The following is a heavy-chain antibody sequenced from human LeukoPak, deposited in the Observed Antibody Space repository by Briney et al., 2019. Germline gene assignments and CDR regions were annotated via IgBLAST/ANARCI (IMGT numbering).Heavy chain of an antibody. CDR1: GITFSNYA. J-gene: IGHJ6*02. Sequence: GGSLRLSCTAPGITFSNYAMHWVRQALGEGLEWVTVISNDGSVKYYADSVKGRFTISRDNSKNTLYLQMNSLRAEDTAVYFCAKVGGSGTSYYYFGMDVWGQGTTVTVSS. V-gene: IGHV3-30*04. D-gene: IGHD3-10*01. CDR3: AKVGGSGTSYYYFGMDV. CDR2: ISNDGSVK.